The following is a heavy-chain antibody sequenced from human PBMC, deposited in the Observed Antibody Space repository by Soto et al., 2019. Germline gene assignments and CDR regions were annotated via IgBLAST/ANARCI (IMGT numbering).Heavy chain of an antibody. D-gene: IGHD3-10*01. CDR3: ARVLSSGTYYI. Sequence: QVQLQESGPGLVKPSQTLSLTCTVSGGSISIGGYFWSWIRQHPGKGLEWIGYIYYSGSTNYNPSLKSRVTISVDTSKNRFSLKLSSMTAADTAVYYCARVLSSGTYYIWGQGTLVTVSS. CDR1: GGSISIGGYF. J-gene: IGHJ4*02. V-gene: IGHV4-31*03. CDR2: IYYSGST.